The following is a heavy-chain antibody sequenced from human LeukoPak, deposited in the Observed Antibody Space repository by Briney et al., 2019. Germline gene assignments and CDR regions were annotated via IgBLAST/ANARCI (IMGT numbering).Heavy chain of an antibody. CDR3: ASHYGAVTTYFDY. CDR2: ISGNGGGT. CDR1: GFTFSSYA. D-gene: IGHD4-17*01. V-gene: IGHV3-23*01. J-gene: IGHJ4*02. Sequence: GGSLRLSCAASGFTFSSYAMSWVRQAPGKGLEWVSGISGNGGGTYYADSVKGRFTISRDNSKNTLYLQMNSLRAEDTAVYYCASHYGAVTTYFDYWGQGTLVTVSS.